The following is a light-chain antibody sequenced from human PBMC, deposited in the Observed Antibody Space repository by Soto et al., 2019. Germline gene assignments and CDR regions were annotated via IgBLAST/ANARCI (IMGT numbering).Light chain of an antibody. Sequence: QSVLTQPPSVSGAPGQRVTISGTGSSSNIGAGYVVHWYQQLPGTAPKLLIYGNSNRPSGVPDPFSGSKSGTSASLAITGLQAEDEADYYCQSYDSSLSGSVFGGGTKLTVL. J-gene: IGLJ2*01. V-gene: IGLV1-40*01. CDR3: QSYDSSLSGSV. CDR2: GNS. CDR1: SSNIGAGYV.